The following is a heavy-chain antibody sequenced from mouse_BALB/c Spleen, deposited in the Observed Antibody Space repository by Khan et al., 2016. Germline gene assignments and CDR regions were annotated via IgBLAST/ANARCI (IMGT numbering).Heavy chain of an antibody. V-gene: IGHV1-7*01. D-gene: IGHD2-3*01. CDR2: INPSTGYT. CDR1: GYTFTSYW. J-gene: IGHJ3*01. CDR3: ARYEGGFAY. Sequence: QVQLQQSGAELAKPGASVKMSCKASGYTFTSYWMHWVKQRPGQGLEWFGYINPSTGYTDYNQKFKDKATLTADKSSSTAYMQLSSLTSEDSAVYYCARYEGGFAYWGQGTLVTVSA.